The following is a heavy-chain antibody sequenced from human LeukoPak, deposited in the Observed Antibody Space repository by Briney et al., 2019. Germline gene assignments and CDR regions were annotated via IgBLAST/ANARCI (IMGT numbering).Heavy chain of an antibody. V-gene: IGHV4-34*01. D-gene: IGHD3-22*01. Sequence: PSETLSLTCAVYGGSFSGYYWGWIRQPPGKGLEWIGNIHRSGSTYYNPSLKSRVTISVDTSKNQFSLMLSSVTAADTAVYYCARGGWNSSGYYYYWGQGTLVTVSS. CDR1: GGSFSGYY. CDR2: IHRSGST. J-gene: IGHJ4*02. CDR3: ARGGWNSSGYYYY.